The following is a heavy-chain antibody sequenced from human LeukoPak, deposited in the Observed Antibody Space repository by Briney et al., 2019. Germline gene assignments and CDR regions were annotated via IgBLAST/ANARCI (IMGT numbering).Heavy chain of an antibody. V-gene: IGHV3-23*01. D-gene: IGHD3-16*01. CDR2: ISGSGGST. J-gene: IGHJ6*02. CDR3: ARFRWGDYYYYGVDV. Sequence: GGSLRLSCAASGFTFSNYALNWVRQAPGQGLEWVSAISGSGGSTYYADSVKGRVTISRDTSKNMLYLQLNSLRAEDTAIYYCARFRWGDYYYYGVDVWGQGTTVTVSS. CDR1: GFTFSNYA.